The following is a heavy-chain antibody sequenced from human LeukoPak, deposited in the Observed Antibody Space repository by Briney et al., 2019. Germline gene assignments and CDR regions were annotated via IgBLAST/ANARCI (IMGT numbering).Heavy chain of an antibody. Sequence: GGSLRLSCTVSGFTFGDYAMNWVRQAPGKGLEWVGFIRSKAYGGTTEYAASVKGRFTISRDDSKSIAYLQMHSLKTEDTALYYCSRGRYSYGHAFDIWGQGTVVTVSS. D-gene: IGHD5-18*01. J-gene: IGHJ3*02. V-gene: IGHV3-49*04. CDR3: SRGRYSYGHAFDI. CDR2: IRSKAYGGTT. CDR1: GFTFGDYA.